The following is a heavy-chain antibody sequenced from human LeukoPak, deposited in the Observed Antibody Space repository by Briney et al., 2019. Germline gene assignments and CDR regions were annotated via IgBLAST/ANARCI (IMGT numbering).Heavy chain of an antibody. D-gene: IGHD1-1*01. Sequence: GASVKVSCKASGSTFTSYDINWVRQATGQGLEWMGWMNPNSGNTGYAQKFQGRVTMTRNTSISTAYMELSSLRSEDTAVYYCARVLARTGTTFPRGFDYWGQGTLVTVSS. CDR1: GSTFTSYD. V-gene: IGHV1-8*01. CDR2: MNPNSGNT. CDR3: ARVLARTGTTFPRGFDY. J-gene: IGHJ4*02.